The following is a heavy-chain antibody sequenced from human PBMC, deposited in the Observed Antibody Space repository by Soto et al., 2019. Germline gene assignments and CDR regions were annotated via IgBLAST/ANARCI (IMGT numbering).Heavy chain of an antibody. CDR3: SGGEERVPMTSGL. D-gene: IGHD3-16*01. CDR1: GGSVSSGSYY. V-gene: IGHV4-61*01. J-gene: IGHJ4*02. CDR2: IYYSGST. Sequence: SETLSLTCTVSGGSVSSGSYYWNWIRQPPGKGLEWIGYIYYSGSTNYNPSLKSRVTISVDTSKNQFSLKLSSVTAADTAVYYWSGGEERVPMTSGLGGQGTLVTVPS.